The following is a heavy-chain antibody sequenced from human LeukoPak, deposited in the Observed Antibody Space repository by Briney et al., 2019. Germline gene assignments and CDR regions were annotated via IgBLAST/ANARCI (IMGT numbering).Heavy chain of an antibody. CDR1: GGSISSGSYY. J-gene: IGHJ4*02. CDR2: IYTSGST. D-gene: IGHD1-1*01. V-gene: IGHV4-61*02. CDR3: ARYSGTGYGMYYFDY. Sequence: SQTLSLTCTVSGGSISSGSYYWSWIRQPAGKGLEWIGRIYTSGSTNYNPSLKSRVTISVDTSKNQFSLKLSSVTAADTAVYYCARYSGTGYGMYYFDYWGQGTQVTVSS.